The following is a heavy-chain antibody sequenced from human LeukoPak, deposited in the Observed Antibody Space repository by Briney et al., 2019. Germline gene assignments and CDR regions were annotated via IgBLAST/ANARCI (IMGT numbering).Heavy chain of an antibody. CDR3: ARGGLYWFDP. J-gene: IGHJ5*02. CDR1: GDSISSGRHY. V-gene: IGHV4-61*02. CDR2: IHYSGNT. Sequence: SETLSLTCTVSGDSISSGRHYWSWIRQPGGKGLEWIGRIHYSGNTKYNPSLNGRLSISVDTSKNQFSLNITPVTAADAAVYYCARGGLYWFDPWCQGTQVTVSS.